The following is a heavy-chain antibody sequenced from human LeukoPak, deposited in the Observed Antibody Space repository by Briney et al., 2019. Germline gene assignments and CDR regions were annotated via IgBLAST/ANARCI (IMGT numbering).Heavy chain of an antibody. V-gene: IGHV3-30*18. Sequence: GGSLRLSCAASRFTFSSYGMHWVRQAPGKGLEWVAVISYDGSNKYYADSVKGRFTISRDNSKITLYLQMNSLRAEDTAVYYCAKDLYCSGGSCTRGLFDPWGQGTLVTVSS. CDR1: RFTFSSYG. CDR3: AKDLYCSGGSCTRGLFDP. J-gene: IGHJ5*02. CDR2: ISYDGSNK. D-gene: IGHD2-15*01.